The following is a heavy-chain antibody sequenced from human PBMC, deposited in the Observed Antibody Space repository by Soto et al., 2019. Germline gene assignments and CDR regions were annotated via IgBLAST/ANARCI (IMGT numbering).Heavy chain of an antibody. J-gene: IGHJ4*02. CDR2: ISYDGSNK. V-gene: IGHV3-30*18. CDR1: GFTFSSYG. Sequence: LRLSCAASGFTFSSYGMHWVRQAPGKGLEWVAVISYDGSNKYYADSVKGRFTISRDNSKNTLYLQMNSLRAEDTAVYYCAKGGSGLWFGYIDYWGQGTLVTVSS. D-gene: IGHD3-10*01. CDR3: AKGGSGLWFGYIDY.